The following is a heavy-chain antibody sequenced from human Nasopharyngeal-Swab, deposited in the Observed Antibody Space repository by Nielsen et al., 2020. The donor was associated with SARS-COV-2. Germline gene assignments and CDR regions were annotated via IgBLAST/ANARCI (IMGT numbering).Heavy chain of an antibody. Sequence: WIRQPPGKGLEWVSSIGSSSTYIYYADSVKGRFTVSRDNAKNSLYLQMSSLRTEDAAVYYCARSPYYDFWSGYYTRFDYWGRGTLVTVSS. J-gene: IGHJ4*02. D-gene: IGHD3-3*01. CDR3: ARSPYYDFWSGYYTRFDY. CDR2: IGSSSTYI. V-gene: IGHV3-21*01.